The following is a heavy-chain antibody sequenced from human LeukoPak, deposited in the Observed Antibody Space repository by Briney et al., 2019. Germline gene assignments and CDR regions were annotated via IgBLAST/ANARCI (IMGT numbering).Heavy chain of an antibody. V-gene: IGHV4-4*07. J-gene: IGHJ6*02. D-gene: IGHD2-8*02. CDR3: ARGKQILCWLTSYCQHRKDV. Sequence: PSETLSLTCTVSGGSISSYYWSWIRQPAGKGLEWIGRIYTSGSTNYNPSLKSRVTVSVDTSKNQFSLKLSSVTAADTAVYYCARGKQILCWLTSYCQHRKDVWVPVT. CDR2: IYTSGST. CDR1: GGSISSYY.